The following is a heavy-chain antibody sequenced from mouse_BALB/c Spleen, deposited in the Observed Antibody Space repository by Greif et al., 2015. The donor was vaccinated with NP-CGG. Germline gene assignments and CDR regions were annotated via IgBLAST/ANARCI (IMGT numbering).Heavy chain of an antibody. CDR3: ARKLGRGLYFDY. D-gene: IGHD4-1*01. CDR2: IDPANGNT. Sequence: VHVKQSGAELVKPGASVKLSCTASGFNIKDTYMHWVKQRPEQGLEWIGRIDPANGNTKYDPKFQGKATITADTSSNTAYLQLSSLISEDTAVYYCARKLGRGLYFDYWGQGTTLTVSS. CDR1: GFNIKDTY. J-gene: IGHJ2*01. V-gene: IGHV14-3*02.